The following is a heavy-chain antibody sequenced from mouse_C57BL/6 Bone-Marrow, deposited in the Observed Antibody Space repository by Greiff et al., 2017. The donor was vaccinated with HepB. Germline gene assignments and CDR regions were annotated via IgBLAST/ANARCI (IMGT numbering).Heavy chain of an antibody. V-gene: IGHV14-4*01. CDR2: IDPENGDT. Sequence: VQLQQSGAELVRPGASVKLSCTASGFNIKDDYMHWVKQRPEQGLEWIGWIDPENGDTEYASKFQGKATITADTSSNTAYLQLSSLTSEDTAVYYGTTYAYGNPFDYWGQGTTLTVSS. CDR1: GFNIKDDY. D-gene: IGHD2-1*01. J-gene: IGHJ2*01. CDR3: TTYAYGNPFDY.